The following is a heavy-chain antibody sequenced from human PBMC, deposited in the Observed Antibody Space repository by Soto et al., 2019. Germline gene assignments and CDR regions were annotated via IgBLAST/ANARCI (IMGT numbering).Heavy chain of an antibody. Sequence: RGESLKISCQGSGFSFTSSWIGWVRQMPGKGLEWMGLIYPGDSDTRYSPSFQGQVTISADKSISTAYLQWNSLKASDTAIYYCARSHGMDVWGQGTTVTVSS. J-gene: IGHJ6*02. CDR1: GFSFTSSW. CDR2: IYPGDSDT. CDR3: ARSHGMDV. V-gene: IGHV5-51*01.